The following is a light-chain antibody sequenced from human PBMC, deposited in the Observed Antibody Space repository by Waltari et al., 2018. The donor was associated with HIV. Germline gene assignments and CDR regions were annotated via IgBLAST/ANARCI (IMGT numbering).Light chain of an antibody. CDR3: MQALQTPFT. Sequence: EIVMTQYSISLPVTPGGPASISCRSSQSLLHSNGYNYLDWYLQKPGQSPQLLIYLGSNRASGVPDRFSGSGSGTDFTLKISSVEAEDVGVYYCMQALQTPFTFGPGTKVDIK. V-gene: IGKV2-28*01. J-gene: IGKJ3*01. CDR2: LGS. CDR1: QSLLHSNGYNY.